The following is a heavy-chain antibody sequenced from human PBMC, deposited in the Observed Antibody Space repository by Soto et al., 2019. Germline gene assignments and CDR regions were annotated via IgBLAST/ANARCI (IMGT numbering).Heavy chain of an antibody. J-gene: IGHJ4*02. D-gene: IGHD2-21*02. CDR3: ARATAIGYYFDY. CDR2: IYHNRNT. Sequence: PSETLSLTCTVSGGSISGYYWSWIRQPPGKGLEWIGYIYHNRNTYYNPSLKSRVTISVDRSKNQFSLKLSSVTAADTAVYYCARATAIGYYFDYWGQGTLVPSPQ. V-gene: IGHV4-59*12. CDR1: GGSISGYY.